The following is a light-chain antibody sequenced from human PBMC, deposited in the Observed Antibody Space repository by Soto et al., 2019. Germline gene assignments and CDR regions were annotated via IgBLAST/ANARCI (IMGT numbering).Light chain of an antibody. Sequence: DIHLTQSPSFLSASVGDRVTITCRASQGISSYLAWYQQKPGKAPKLLIYAASTLQSGVPSRFSGSGSGTEFTLTISSLQPEDFATYYCQQLNSYPFTFGGGTKVDIK. V-gene: IGKV1-9*01. J-gene: IGKJ4*01. CDR3: QQLNSYPFT. CDR2: AAS. CDR1: QGISSY.